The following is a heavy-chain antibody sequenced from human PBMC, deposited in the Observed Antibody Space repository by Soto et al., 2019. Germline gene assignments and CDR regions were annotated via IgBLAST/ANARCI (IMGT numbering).Heavy chain of an antibody. J-gene: IGHJ4*02. CDR2: IYPGDSDT. Sequence: PGEALKISCKGSGYSFTSYWIGWVRQMSGKGLEWMGIIYPGDSDTRYSPSFQGQVTISADKSSSTAYLQWSSLKASDTAMYYCARSIVVVTATYFDYWGQGTLVTVSS. CDR1: GYSFTSYW. CDR3: ARSIVVVTATYFDY. V-gene: IGHV5-51*01. D-gene: IGHD2-21*02.